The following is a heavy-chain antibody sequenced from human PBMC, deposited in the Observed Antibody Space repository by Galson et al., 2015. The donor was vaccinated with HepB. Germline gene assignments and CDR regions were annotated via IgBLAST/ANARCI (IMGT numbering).Heavy chain of an antibody. D-gene: IGHD6-13*01. J-gene: IGHJ4*02. CDR1: GFTFSSYE. CDR2: ISSSGSTI. Sequence: SLRLSCAASGFTFSSYEMNWVRQAPGKGLEWVSYISSSGSTIYYADSVKGRFTISRDNAKNSLYLQMNSLRAEDTAVYYCARGTQQSLFDYWGQGTLVTVSS. V-gene: IGHV3-48*03. CDR3: ARGTQQSLFDY.